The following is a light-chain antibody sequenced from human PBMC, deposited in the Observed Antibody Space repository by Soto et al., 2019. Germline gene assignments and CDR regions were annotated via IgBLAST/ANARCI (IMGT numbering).Light chain of an antibody. V-gene: IGKV3-15*01. CDR2: GAS. CDR1: QSVSTN. J-gene: IGKJ3*01. Sequence: EIVMAQSPATLSVSPGERATLSCRASQSVSTNLAWYQQKAGQAPRLLIYGASTRATGIPARFSGSGSGTEFILTISSPQSEDFAVYYCQQYNNWPLTFGPGTKVDIK. CDR3: QQYNNWPLT.